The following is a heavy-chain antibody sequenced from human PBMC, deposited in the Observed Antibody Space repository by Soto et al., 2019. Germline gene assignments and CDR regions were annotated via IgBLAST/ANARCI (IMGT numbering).Heavy chain of an antibody. Sequence: SETLSLTCAVYGGSFSGYYWSWIRQPPGKGLEWIGEINHSGSTNYNPSLKSRVTISLDTSKNQFSLKLSSVTAADTAVYYCATYDFWSGYYSYWGQGTLVTVSS. CDR1: GGSFSGYY. D-gene: IGHD3-3*01. CDR2: INHSGST. J-gene: IGHJ4*02. CDR3: ATYDFWSGYYSY. V-gene: IGHV4-34*01.